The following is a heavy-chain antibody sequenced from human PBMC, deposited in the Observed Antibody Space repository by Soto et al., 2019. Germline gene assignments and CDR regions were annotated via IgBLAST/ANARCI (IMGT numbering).Heavy chain of an antibody. Sequence: QVQLVESGGGVVQPGRSLRLSCAASGFTFSSYGMHWVRQAPGKGLEWVAVIWYDGSNKYYADSVKGRFTISRHNYXXTXYXXMNSLRAEDTAVYYCAREYCISTSCSNYYYYGMDVWGQGTTVTVSS. CDR3: AREYCISTSCSNYYYYGMDV. CDR2: IWYDGSNK. D-gene: IGHD2-2*01. V-gene: IGHV3-33*01. J-gene: IGHJ6*02. CDR1: GFTFSSYG.